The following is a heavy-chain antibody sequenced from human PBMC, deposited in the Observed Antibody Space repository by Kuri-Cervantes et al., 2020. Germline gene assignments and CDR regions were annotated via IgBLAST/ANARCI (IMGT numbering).Heavy chain of an antibody. CDR2: ISYDGSNK. Sequence: GGSLRLSCSASGFTFSSYAMHWVRQAPGKGLEWVAVISYDGSNKYYADSVKGRFTISRDNSKNTLYLQMNSLRVEDTAVYYCAKGDTYGPPYYYYMDILGKGTTVTVSS. J-gene: IGHJ6*03. D-gene: IGHD2-21*01. CDR1: GFTFSSYA. CDR3: AKGDTYGPPYYYYMDI. V-gene: IGHV3-30-3*01.